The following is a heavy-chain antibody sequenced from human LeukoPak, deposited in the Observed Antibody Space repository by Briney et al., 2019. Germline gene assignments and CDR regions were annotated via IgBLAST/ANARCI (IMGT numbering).Heavy chain of an antibody. D-gene: IGHD3-9*01. Sequence: PSETLSLTCSASDDTISNYYWSWIRQSAGKGLEWIGRIYSSGSTDYNPSLKSRVAISLDTSKNQLSLKLSSVTAADTAVYYCARAPKRYDILTGSVYYYYYMDVWGKGTTVTISS. CDR1: DDTISNYY. CDR2: IYSSGST. V-gene: IGHV4-4*07. J-gene: IGHJ6*03. CDR3: ARAPKRYDILTGSVYYYYYMDV.